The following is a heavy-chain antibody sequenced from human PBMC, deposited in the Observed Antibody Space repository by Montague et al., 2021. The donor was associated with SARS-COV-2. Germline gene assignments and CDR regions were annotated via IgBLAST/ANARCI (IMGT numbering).Heavy chain of an antibody. Sequence: SXTRSLTCAVYGGSFSGYYWSWIRQTSGKGLAWIGEINHSGSTNYNPSLKSRVTISVDTSKNQFSLKLSSVTASDTAVYYCARRVAFTSFGVVTIPGYMDFGGKGTTVTVSS. J-gene: IGHJ6*03. CDR2: INHSGST. CDR1: GGSFSGYY. V-gene: IGHV4-34*01. CDR3: ARRVAFTSFGVVTIPGYMDF. D-gene: IGHD3-3*01.